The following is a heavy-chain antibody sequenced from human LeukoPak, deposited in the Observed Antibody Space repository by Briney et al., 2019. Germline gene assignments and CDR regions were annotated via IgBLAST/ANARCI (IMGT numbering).Heavy chain of an antibody. CDR1: GFTFSSYG. Sequence: AGGSLRLSCAASGFTFSSYGMHWVRQAPGTGLEWVAVISYDGSNKYYADSVKGRFTISRDNSKNTLYLQMNSLRAEDTAVYYCARRGATRTVDYWGQGTLVTVSS. V-gene: IGHV3-30*03. J-gene: IGHJ4*02. CDR3: ARRGATRTVDY. D-gene: IGHD1-26*01. CDR2: ISYDGSNK.